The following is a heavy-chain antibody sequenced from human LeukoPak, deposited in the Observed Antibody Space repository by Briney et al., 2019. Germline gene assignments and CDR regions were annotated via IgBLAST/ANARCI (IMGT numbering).Heavy chain of an antibody. CDR1: GFTVSSNY. V-gene: IGHV3-53*05. J-gene: IGHJ4*02. Sequence: PGGSLRLSCAASGFTVSSNYMNWVRQAPGKGLEWVSIIYSGGRTSYADSVKGRFTISRDNSRNTLYLQMNSLRAEDTAVYYCARSYCSGGSCYSGLDYWGQGTLVTVSS. CDR3: ARSYCSGGSCYSGLDY. D-gene: IGHD2-15*01. CDR2: IYSGGRT.